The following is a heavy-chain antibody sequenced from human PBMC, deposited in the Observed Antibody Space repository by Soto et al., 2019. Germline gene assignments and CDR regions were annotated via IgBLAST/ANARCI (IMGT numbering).Heavy chain of an antibody. CDR1: GGTFSSYT. D-gene: IGHD6-19*01. Sequence: VKVSCKASGGTFSSYTISWVRQAPGQGLEWMGRIIPILGIANYAQKFQGRVTITADKSTSTAYMELSSLRSEDTAVYYCARDYLDSGWPVYYYYGMDVWGQGTTVTVSS. V-gene: IGHV1-69*04. J-gene: IGHJ6*02. CDR3: ARDYLDSGWPVYYYYGMDV. CDR2: IIPILGIA.